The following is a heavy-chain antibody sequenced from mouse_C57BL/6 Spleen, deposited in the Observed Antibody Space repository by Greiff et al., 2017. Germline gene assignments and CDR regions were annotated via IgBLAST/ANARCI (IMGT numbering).Heavy chain of an antibody. J-gene: IGHJ4*01. CDR3: ARTGSKGDAMDY. CDR1: GYAFSSSW. D-gene: IGHD1-3*01. Sequence: QVQLKQSGPELVKPGASVKISCKASGYAFSSSWMNWVKQRPGKGLEWIGRIYPGDGDTNYNGKFKGKDTLTADKSSSTAYMQLSSLTSEDSAVDFCARTGSKGDAMDYWGQGTSVTVSS. V-gene: IGHV1-82*01. CDR2: IYPGDGDT.